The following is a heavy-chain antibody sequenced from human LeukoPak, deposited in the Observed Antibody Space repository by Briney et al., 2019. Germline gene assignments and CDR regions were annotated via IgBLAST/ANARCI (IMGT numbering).Heavy chain of an antibody. CDR1: GFTFSSYA. D-gene: IGHD6-19*01. J-gene: IGHJ4*02. CDR2: ISYDGSNK. CDR3: AREVRGWYYFDY. Sequence: GGSLRPSCAASGFTFSSYAMHWVRQAPGKGLEWVAVISYDGSNKYYADSVKGRFTISRDNSKNTLYLQMNSLRAEDTAVYYCAREVRGWYYFDYWGQGTLVTVSS. V-gene: IGHV3-30*04.